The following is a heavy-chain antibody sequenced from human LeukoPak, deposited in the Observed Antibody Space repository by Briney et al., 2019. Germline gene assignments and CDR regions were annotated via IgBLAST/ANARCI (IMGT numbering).Heavy chain of an antibody. J-gene: IGHJ4*02. V-gene: IGHV1-46*01. CDR3: ARDVAAIAYYDFWSGYSYYFDY. CDR2: INPSGGST. D-gene: IGHD3-3*01. Sequence: GASVKVSCKASGYTFTSYYMHWVRQAPGQGLEWMGIINPSGGSTSYAQKFQGRVTMTRDMSTSTVYMELSSLRSEDTAVYYCARDVAAIAYYDFWSGYSYYFDYWGQGTLVTVSS. CDR1: GYTFTSYY.